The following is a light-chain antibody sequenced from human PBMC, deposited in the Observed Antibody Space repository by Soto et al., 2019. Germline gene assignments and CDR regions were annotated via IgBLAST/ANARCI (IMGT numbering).Light chain of an antibody. J-gene: IGLJ1*01. CDR3: GTWDSSLSVYV. CDR1: SSKIGKNY. Sequence: SVLTQPPSVSAAPGQKVTISCSGSSSKIGKNYVSWYQQAPGTAPKLLIYENNNRRSGIADRFSGSKSGTSATLGITGLQTGDEADYYCGTWDSSLSVYVFGTGTKVTVL. V-gene: IGLV1-51*02. CDR2: ENN.